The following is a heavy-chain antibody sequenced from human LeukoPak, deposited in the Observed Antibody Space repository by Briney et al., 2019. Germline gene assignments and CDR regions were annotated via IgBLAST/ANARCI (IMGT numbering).Heavy chain of an antibody. J-gene: IGHJ5*02. CDR1: GYTLTELS. CDR2: FDPEDGET. D-gene: IGHD3-22*01. CDR3: APYLGSYYDSSGYYSNWFDP. V-gene: IGHV1-24*01. Sequence: ASVKVSCKVSGYTLTELSMHWVRQAPGKGLEWMGGFDPEDGETIYAQKFQGRVTMTEDTSTDTAYMELSSLRSEDTAVYYCAPYLGSYYDSSGYYSNWFDPWGQGTLVTVSS.